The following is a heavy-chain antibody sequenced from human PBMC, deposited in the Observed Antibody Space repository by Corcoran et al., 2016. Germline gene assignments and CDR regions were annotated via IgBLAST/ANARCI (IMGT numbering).Heavy chain of an antibody. CDR3: ARGGPYYYDSSGYQYYFDY. Sequence: QVQLVQSGAEVKKPGASVKVSCKASGGTFSSYAISWERQAPGQGLEWMGGIIPIFGTANYAQKFQGRVTITADESTSTDYMELSSLRSEETAVDYCARGGPYYYDSSGYQYYFDYWGQGTLVTVSS. CDR2: IIPIFGTA. D-gene: IGHD3-22*01. J-gene: IGHJ4*02. V-gene: IGHV1-69*01. CDR1: GGTFSSYA.